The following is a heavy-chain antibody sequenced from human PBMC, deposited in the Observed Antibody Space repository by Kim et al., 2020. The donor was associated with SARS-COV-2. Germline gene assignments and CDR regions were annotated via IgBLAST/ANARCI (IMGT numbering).Heavy chain of an antibody. CDR1: GYSFTSYW. CDR2: IYPGDSDT. D-gene: IGHD1-26*01. CDR3: ARHALYSGSYAPNWFDP. J-gene: IGHJ5*02. Sequence: GESLKISCKGSGYSFTSYWIGWVRQMPGKGLEWMGIIYPGDSDTRYSPSFQGQVTISADKSISTAYLQWSSLKASDTAMYYCARHALYSGSYAPNWFDPWGQGTLVTVSS. V-gene: IGHV5-51*01.